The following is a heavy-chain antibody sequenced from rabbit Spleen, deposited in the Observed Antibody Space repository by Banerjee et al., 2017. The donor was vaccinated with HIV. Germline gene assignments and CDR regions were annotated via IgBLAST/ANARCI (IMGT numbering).Heavy chain of an antibody. Sequence: QEQLEESGGDLVKPEGSLTLTCTASGFSFSSSYYMCWVRQAPGKGLEWIGCIGTGSGTTWFANWAKGRFTISKTSSTTVTLQMTSLTAADTATYFCASAYSDIYFDLWGPGTLVTVS. J-gene: IGHJ4*01. CDR1: GFSFSSSYY. V-gene: IGHV1S45*01. CDR3: ASAYSDIYFDL. D-gene: IGHD6-1*01. CDR2: IGTGSGTT.